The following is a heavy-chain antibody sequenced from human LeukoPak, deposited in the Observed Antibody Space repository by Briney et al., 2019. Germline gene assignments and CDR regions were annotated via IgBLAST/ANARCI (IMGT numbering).Heavy chain of an antibody. Sequence: SETLSLTCTVSGGSISSSSYYWGWIRQPPGKGLEWIGSIYYSGSTYYNPSLKSRVTISVDTSKNQFSLKLSSVTAADTAVYYCVSVRYAGYGGGYDQWGQGTLVTVSS. J-gene: IGHJ4*02. V-gene: IGHV4-39*07. CDR3: VSVRYAGYGGGYDQ. CDR1: GGSISSSSYY. D-gene: IGHD5-12*01. CDR2: IYYSGST.